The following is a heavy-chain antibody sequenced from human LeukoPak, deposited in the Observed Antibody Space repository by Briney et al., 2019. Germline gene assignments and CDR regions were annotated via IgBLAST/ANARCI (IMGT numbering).Heavy chain of an antibody. Sequence: GGSLRLSCAASGFTFSSYEMNWVRQAPGKGLEWVSYISSSGSTIYYADSVKGRFTISRDNAKNSLYLQMNSLRAEDTAVYYCARGGEDIVVVPAAPPGYYFDYWGQGTLVTVSS. J-gene: IGHJ4*02. CDR2: ISSSGSTI. CDR1: GFTFSSYE. CDR3: ARGGEDIVVVPAAPPGYYFDY. D-gene: IGHD2-2*01. V-gene: IGHV3-48*03.